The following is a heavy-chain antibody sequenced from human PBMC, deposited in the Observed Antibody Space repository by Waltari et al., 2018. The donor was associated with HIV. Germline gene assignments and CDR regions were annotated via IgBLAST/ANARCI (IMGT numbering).Heavy chain of an antibody. Sequence: QITLKESGPTLVKPTQTLTLTCTFSGFSPSTSGVGVGWIRQPPGKALEWLALIYWNDDKRYSPSLKSRLTITKDTSKNQVVLTMTNMDPVDTATYYCAQDPDSYGLIGGMDVWGQGTTVTVSS. V-gene: IGHV2-5*01. CDR1: GFSPSTSGVG. CDR2: IYWNDDK. D-gene: IGHD5-18*01. J-gene: IGHJ6*02. CDR3: AQDPDSYGLIGGMDV.